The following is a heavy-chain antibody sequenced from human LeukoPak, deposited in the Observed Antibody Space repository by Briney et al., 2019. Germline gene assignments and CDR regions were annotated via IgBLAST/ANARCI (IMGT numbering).Heavy chain of an antibody. J-gene: IGHJ4*02. V-gene: IGHV5-51*01. CDR1: GYSFPNYW. D-gene: IGHD3-3*01. CDR2: IYPGDSHT. Sequence: KPGESLNISCEGSGYSFPNYWITWVRQMPGKGLEWVGVIYPGDSHTRYSPSFQGQVTISADTSISTAYLHWSSLKASDTAMYYCARQYYDLWSGSYVGSLFFDNWGQGTLVTVSS. CDR3: ARQYYDLWSGSYVGSLFFDN.